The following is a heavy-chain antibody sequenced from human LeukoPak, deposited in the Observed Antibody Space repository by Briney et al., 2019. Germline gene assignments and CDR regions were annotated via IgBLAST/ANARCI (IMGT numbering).Heavy chain of an antibody. J-gene: IGHJ4*02. D-gene: IGHD4-23*01. CDR1: GGTFSSYA. V-gene: IGHV1-69*04. CDR3: ARGESGNPVAY. Sequence: WASVKVSCKASGGTFSSYAISWVRQAPGQGLEWMGRIIPILGIANYAQKFQGRVTITADKSTSTAYMELSSLRSEDTAVYYCARGESGNPVAYWGQGTLVTVSS. CDR2: IIPILGIA.